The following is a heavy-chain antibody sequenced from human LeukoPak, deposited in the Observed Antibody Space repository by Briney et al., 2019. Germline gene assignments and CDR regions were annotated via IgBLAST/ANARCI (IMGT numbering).Heavy chain of an antibody. V-gene: IGHV4-39*03. CDR2: IYYSGST. J-gene: IGHJ6*02. CDR3: GKHNFLEWNCYFNFHYGKGV. Sequence: SETLSLTCTVSGGSISSSSYYWGWIRQPPGKGLEWIGSIYYSGSTYYNPSLKSRVTISVDTSKNQFSLKLSSVTAADTAVYLLGKHNFLEWNCYFNFHYGKGVLGQGTTVTVSS. CDR1: GGSISSSSYY. D-gene: IGHD7-27*01.